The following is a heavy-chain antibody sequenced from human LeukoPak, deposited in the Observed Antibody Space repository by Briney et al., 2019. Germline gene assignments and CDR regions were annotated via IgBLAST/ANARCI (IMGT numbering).Heavy chain of an antibody. V-gene: IGHV3-48*03. J-gene: IGHJ4*02. CDR2: ISSSGGTR. D-gene: IGHD3-10*01. CDR1: GFTFSSYE. Sequence: GGSLRLSCASSGFTFSSYEMIWVRQAPGKGLECVSYISSSGGTRYYADSVKGRFTISRDNAKNSLHLQMSSLRAEDKAVYYCAREGGSGNFYRGYFDYWGQGSLVTVSS. CDR3: AREGGSGNFYRGYFDY.